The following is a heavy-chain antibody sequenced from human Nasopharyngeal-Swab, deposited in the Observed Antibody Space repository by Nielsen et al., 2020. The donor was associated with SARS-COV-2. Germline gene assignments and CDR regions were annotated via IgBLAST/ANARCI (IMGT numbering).Heavy chain of an antibody. V-gene: IGHV4-39*01. J-gene: IGHJ3*02. CDR3: ARRPPGIGPRAFDI. Sequence: RQCPGQGLEWIGSIYYSGSTYYNPSLKRRGTISVDTSKNQFSLKLSSVTAADTAVYYCARRPPGIGPRAFDIWGQGTMVTVSS. CDR2: IYYSGST. D-gene: IGHD3-10*01.